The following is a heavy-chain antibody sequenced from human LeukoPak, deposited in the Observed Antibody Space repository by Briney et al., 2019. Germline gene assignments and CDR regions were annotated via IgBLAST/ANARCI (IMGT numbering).Heavy chain of an antibody. CDR2: INSDGSWT. V-gene: IGHV3-74*01. J-gene: IGHJ4*02. D-gene: IGHD2/OR15-2a*01. CDR3: VSFYETY. CDR1: GNYW. Sequence: GGCLRLSSAASGNYWMHWVRQAPGKGLVWVSHINSDGSWTSYADSVKGRFTISKDNAKNTVYLQMNSLRAEDTAVYYCVSFYETYWGRGTLVTVSS.